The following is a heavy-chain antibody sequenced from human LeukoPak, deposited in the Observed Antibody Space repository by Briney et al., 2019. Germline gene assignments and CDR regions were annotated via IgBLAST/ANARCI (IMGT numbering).Heavy chain of an antibody. CDR1: GFSFSSYA. J-gene: IGHJ4*02. CDR2: ISYDGSNK. Sequence: GGSLRLSCAASGFSFSSYAMHWVRQAPGKGLEWVAVISYDGSNKYYADSVKGRFTISRDNSKNTLYLQMNSLRAKDTAVYYCARSRYSSAVLDYWGQGTLVTVSS. CDR3: ARSRYSSAVLDY. V-gene: IGHV3-30-3*01. D-gene: IGHD6-19*01.